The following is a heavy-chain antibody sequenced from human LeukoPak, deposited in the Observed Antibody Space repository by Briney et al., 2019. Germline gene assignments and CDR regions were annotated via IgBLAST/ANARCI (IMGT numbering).Heavy chain of an antibody. CDR1: GVSFIGNY. V-gene: IGHV4-34*01. CDR2: IDYNGYA. Sequence: SETLSLTCGVYGVSFIGNYWSWIRQPPGKGPEWIGEIDYNGYAQYNPSLKSRVTISLDTSEKQFSLKLSSVTAADTGVYYCARIRCGHTDGVCYNYWGRGTLVTVSS. D-gene: IGHD2-8*01. CDR3: ARIRCGHTDGVCYNY. J-gene: IGHJ4*02.